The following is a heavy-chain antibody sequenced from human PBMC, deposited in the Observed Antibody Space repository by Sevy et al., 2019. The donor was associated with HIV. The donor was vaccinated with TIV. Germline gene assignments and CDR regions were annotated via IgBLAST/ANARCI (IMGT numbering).Heavy chain of an antibody. J-gene: IGHJ6*02. Sequence: GGSLRLSCTMSGFTFSNYWMHWVRRAPGEGLMWVSRINRDGSGTNYADSVKGRFTISRDNAKNTLYLQMNSLRGEDTAVDYCTGARDCGGGGCDGYHYNGFDVWGQGTTVTVSS. CDR1: GFTFSNYW. CDR2: INRDGSGT. V-gene: IGHV3-74*01. CDR3: TGARDCGGGGCDGYHYNGFDV. D-gene: IGHD2-15*01.